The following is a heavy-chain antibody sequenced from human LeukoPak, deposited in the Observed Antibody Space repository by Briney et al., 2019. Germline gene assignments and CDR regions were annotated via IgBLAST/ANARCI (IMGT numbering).Heavy chain of an antibody. D-gene: IGHD3-10*01. CDR3: ARKLRGLYYFDY. CDR2: IYYGGST. Sequence: SETLSLTYTVSGGSISSSSYYWGWIRQPPGKGLEWIGSIYYGGSTYYNPSLKSRVTISVDTSKNQFSLKLSSVTAADTAVYYCARKLRGLYYFDYWGQGTLVTVSS. CDR1: GGSISSSSYY. J-gene: IGHJ4*02. V-gene: IGHV4-39*07.